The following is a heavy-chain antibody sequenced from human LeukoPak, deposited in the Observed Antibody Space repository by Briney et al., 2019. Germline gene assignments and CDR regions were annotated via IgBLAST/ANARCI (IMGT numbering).Heavy chain of an antibody. J-gene: IGHJ5*02. D-gene: IGHD6-13*01. CDR1: GGSFSGYY. CDR2: INHSGST. CDR3: ARYKGSSWSYGPYNWFDP. V-gene: IGHV4-34*01. Sequence: MPSETLSLTCAVYGGSFSGYYWSWIRQPPGKGLEWIGEINHSGSTNYNPSLKSRVTISVDTSKNQFSLKLSSVTAADTAVYYCARYKGSSWSYGPYNWFDPWGQGTLVTVSS.